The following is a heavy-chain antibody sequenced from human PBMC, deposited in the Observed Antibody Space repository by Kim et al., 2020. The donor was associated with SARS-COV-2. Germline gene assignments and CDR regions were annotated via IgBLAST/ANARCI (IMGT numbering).Heavy chain of an antibody. CDR1: GLSFSTAW. D-gene: IGHD3-10*01. Sequence: GGSLRLSCIASGLSFSTAWMSWVRQAPGKGLEWVGRIRSKLDDETTDYAAPVKGRFSISRDDSKNTLYLQLNSLKIEDTAVYYCATDPDSSGTYAYDYWGQGTLVTVSP. CDR3: ATDPDSSGTYAYDY. V-gene: IGHV3-15*01. J-gene: IGHJ4*02. CDR2: IRSKLDDETT.